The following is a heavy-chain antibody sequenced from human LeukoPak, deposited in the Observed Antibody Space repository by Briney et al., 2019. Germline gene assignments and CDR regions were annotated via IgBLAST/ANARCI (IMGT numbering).Heavy chain of an antibody. CDR1: GGSLSGYY. Sequence: SETLSLTCAVYGGSLSGYYWSWIRQPPGKGLEWIGEINHSGSTNYNPSLKSRVTISVDTSKNQFSLKLSSVTAADTAVYYCANGGQNFDYWGQGTLVTVSS. CDR3: ANGGQNFDY. CDR2: INHSGST. J-gene: IGHJ4*02. V-gene: IGHV4-34*01. D-gene: IGHD3-10*01.